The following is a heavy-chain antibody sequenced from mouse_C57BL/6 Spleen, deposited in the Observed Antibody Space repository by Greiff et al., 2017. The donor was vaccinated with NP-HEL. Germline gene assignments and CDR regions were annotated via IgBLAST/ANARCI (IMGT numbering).Heavy chain of an antibody. J-gene: IGHJ1*03. CDR3: ARYEGPRLLQGYFDV. CDR1: GYSFTGYY. CDR2: INPSTGGT. Sequence: EVQLQQSGPELVKPGASVKISCKASGYSFTGYYMNWVKQSPEKSLEWIGEINPSTGGTTYNQKFKAKATLTVDKSSSTAYMQLKSLTSEDSAVYYCARYEGPRLLQGYFDVWGTGTTVTVSS. D-gene: IGHD1-1*01. V-gene: IGHV1-42*01.